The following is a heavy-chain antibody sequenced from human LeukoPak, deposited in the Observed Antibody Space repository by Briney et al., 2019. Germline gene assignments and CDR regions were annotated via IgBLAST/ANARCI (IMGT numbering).Heavy chain of an antibody. CDR3: TRGAGGN. CDR2: VKSKTDGWTT. V-gene: IGHV3-15*01. J-gene: IGHJ4*02. D-gene: IGHD1-26*01. Sequence: GGSLRLSCAASGFTFTNAWMSWVRQAPGKGLEWAGRVKSKTDGWTTDYADSVNGRFTISRDDSKNALYLQMNSLKTEDTGVYYCTRGAGGNWGQGALVTVPS. CDR1: GFTFTNAW.